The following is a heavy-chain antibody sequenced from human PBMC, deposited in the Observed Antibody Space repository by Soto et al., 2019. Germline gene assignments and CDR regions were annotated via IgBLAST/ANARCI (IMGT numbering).Heavy chain of an antibody. CDR1: GGSISSSSYY. Sequence: SETLSLTCTVSGGSISSSSYYWSWIRQPPGKGLEWIGYIYYSGSTYYNPSLKSRVTISVDTSKNQFSLKLSSVTAADTAVYYCARDHYVYDILTGYGYYYGMDVWGQGTTVTVSS. CDR2: IYYSGST. J-gene: IGHJ6*02. CDR3: ARDHYVYDILTGYGYYYGMDV. V-gene: IGHV4-30-4*01. D-gene: IGHD3-9*01.